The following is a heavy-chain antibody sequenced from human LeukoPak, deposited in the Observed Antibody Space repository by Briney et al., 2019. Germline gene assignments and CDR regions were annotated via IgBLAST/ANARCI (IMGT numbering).Heavy chain of an antibody. CDR1: GFTFSSYS. CDR3: ARDLSSGSYTFDY. CDR2: ISSSGSYI. V-gene: IGHV3-21*01. D-gene: IGHD1-26*01. Sequence: PGGSLRLSCAASGFTFSSYSMNWVRQAPGKGLEWVSSISSSGSYIYYADSVKGRFTISRDNAENSLYLQMNSLRAEDTAVYYCARDLSSGSYTFDYWGQGTLVAVSS. J-gene: IGHJ4*02.